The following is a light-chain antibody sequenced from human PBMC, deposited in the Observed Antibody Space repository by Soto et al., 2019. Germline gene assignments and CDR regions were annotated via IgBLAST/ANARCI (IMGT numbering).Light chain of an antibody. Sequence: IVLTQSPGTLSLSPGERATLSCRASQSVSSCYFAWYQQKRGQAPRLLIYGASSRATGIPDRFSCRGSGTDFNLTIIRLSLDPLAVYNYQQYGSSTSWFTFGPGTKVDIK. J-gene: IGKJ3*01. CDR2: GAS. CDR1: QSVSSCY. CDR3: QQYGSSTSWFT. V-gene: IGKV3-20*01.